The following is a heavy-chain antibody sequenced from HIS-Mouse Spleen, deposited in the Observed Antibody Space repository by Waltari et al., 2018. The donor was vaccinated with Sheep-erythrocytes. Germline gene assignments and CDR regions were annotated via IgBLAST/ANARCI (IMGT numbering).Heavy chain of an antibody. CDR2: MNPILGIA. CDR1: GATFSSYA. Sequence: QVQLVQSGAEVKKPGSSVKVSCKASGATFSSYAISWVRQAPGQGREGMGRMNPILGIANSAQKVQGRVTITAEKSTSTAYMELSSLGSEDTAVYYCAQTGATTPHFDYWGQGTLVTVSS. CDR3: AQTGATTPHFDY. D-gene: IGHD1-26*01. V-gene: IGHV1-69*04. J-gene: IGHJ4*02.